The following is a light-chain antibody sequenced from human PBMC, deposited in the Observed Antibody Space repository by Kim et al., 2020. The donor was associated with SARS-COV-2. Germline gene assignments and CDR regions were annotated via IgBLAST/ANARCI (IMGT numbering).Light chain of an antibody. Sequence: EVVLTQSPGTLSLSPGERATLSCRASQSVGSSYLAWSQHKPGQAPTLVLYSTSTRAAGIPDRFSGSRSGTDFTLTISRLEPEDYGVYYCQLFDGSRPTFGQGTRVEI. CDR2: STS. J-gene: IGKJ1*01. V-gene: IGKV3-20*01. CDR1: QSVGSSY. CDR3: QLFDGSRPT.